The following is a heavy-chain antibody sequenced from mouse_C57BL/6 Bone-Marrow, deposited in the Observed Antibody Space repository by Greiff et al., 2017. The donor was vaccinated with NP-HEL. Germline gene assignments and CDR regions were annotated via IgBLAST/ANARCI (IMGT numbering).Heavy chain of an antibody. J-gene: IGHJ2*01. CDR3: AKGYPFDY. CDR1: GYTFTSYW. V-gene: IGHV1-50*01. Sequence: QVQLQQPGAELVKPGASVKLSCKASGYTFTSYWMQWVKQRPGQGLEWIGEIDPSDSYTNYNQKFKGKATLTVDTSSSTAYMQLSSLTSEDSAVYYCAKGYPFDYWGQGTTLTVSS. CDR2: IDPSDSYT. D-gene: IGHD2-2*01.